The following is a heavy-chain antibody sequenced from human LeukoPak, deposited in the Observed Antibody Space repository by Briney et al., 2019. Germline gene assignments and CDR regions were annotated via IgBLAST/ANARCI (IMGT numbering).Heavy chain of an antibody. J-gene: IGHJ4*02. Sequence: ASVTVSCKASGYTFTSYGISWVRQAPGQGLEWMGWISAYNGNTNYAQKLQGRVTMTTDTSTSTAYMELRSLRSDDTAVYYCARDRSSCSGGSCYSEWDFDYWGQGTLVTVSS. CDR1: GYTFTSYG. V-gene: IGHV1-18*01. CDR3: ARDRSSCSGGSCYSEWDFDY. D-gene: IGHD2-15*01. CDR2: ISAYNGNT.